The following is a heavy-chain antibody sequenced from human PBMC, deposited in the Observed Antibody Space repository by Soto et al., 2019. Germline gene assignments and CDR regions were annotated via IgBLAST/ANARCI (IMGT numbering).Heavy chain of an antibody. V-gene: IGHV1-18*01. CDR1: GYTFTSYG. CDR2: ISAYNGNT. J-gene: IGHJ6*03. CDR3: ARVSSRGYYYYYYMDV. Sequence: ASVKVSCKASGYTFTSYGISWVRQAPGQGLEWMGWISAYNGNTNYAQKLQGRVTMTTDTSTSTAYMELRSLRSDDTAVYYCARVSSRGYYYYYYMDVWGKGTTVTVSS.